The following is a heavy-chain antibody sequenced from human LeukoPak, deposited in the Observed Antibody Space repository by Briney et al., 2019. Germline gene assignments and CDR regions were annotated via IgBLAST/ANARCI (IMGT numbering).Heavy chain of an antibody. D-gene: IGHD6-13*01. CDR1: GGSIRSYY. Sequence: SETLSLTCTVSGGSIRSYYWSWIRQPPGKGLEWIGYIYYSGSTNYNPSLKSRVTISVDTSKNQFSLKLSSVTAADTAVYYCARVYYSSSYDYWYFDLWGRGTLVAVSS. CDR2: IYYSGST. J-gene: IGHJ2*01. CDR3: ARVYYSSSYDYWYFDL. V-gene: IGHV4-59*01.